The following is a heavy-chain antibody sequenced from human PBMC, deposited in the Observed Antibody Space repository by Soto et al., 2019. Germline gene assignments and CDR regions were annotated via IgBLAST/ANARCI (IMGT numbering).Heavy chain of an antibody. V-gene: IGHV3-30-3*01. CDR2: ISYDGSNK. CDR1: GFTFSSYA. Sequence: GGSLRLSCAASGFTFSSYAMHWVRQAPGKGLEWVAVISYDGSNKYYADSVKGRFTISRDNSKNTLYLQMNSLRAEDTAVYYCARSMYYYDSSGYYPTVISPFDYWGQGTLVTVSS. D-gene: IGHD3-22*01. CDR3: ARSMYYYDSSGYYPTVISPFDY. J-gene: IGHJ4*02.